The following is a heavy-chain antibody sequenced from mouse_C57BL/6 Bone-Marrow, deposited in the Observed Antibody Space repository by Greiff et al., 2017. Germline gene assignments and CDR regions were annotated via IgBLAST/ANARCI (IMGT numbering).Heavy chain of an antibody. V-gene: IGHV5-6*01. Sequence: EVTLVESGGDLVKPGGSLKLSCAASGFTFSSYGMSWVRQTPDKRLEWVATISSGGSYTYYPDSVKGRFTISRDNAKNTLYLQMSSLKSEDTAMYYCARHYSNYGIAYWGQGTLVTVSA. CDR2: ISSGGSYT. CDR1: GFTFSSYG. J-gene: IGHJ3*01. D-gene: IGHD2-5*01. CDR3: ARHYSNYGIAY.